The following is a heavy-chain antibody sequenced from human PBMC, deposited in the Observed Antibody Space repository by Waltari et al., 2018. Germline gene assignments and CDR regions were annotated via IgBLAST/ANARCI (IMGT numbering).Heavy chain of an antibody. V-gene: IGHV4-34*01. D-gene: IGHD3-3*01. Sequence: QVQLQQWGAGLLKPSETLSLTCAVYGGSFSGYYWSWIRHPPGTGLEWIGEINHSGSTNYNPSLKSRVTISVDTSKNQFSLKLSSVTAADTAVYYCARRGPYYDFWSGYQYYYYYYMDVWGKGTTVTVSS. CDR1: GGSFSGYY. CDR2: INHSGST. J-gene: IGHJ6*03. CDR3: ARRGPYYDFWSGYQYYYYYYMDV.